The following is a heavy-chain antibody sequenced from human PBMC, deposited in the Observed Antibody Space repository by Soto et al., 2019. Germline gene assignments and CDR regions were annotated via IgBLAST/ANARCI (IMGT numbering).Heavy chain of an antibody. CDR1: GFSLSNARLG. CDR3: ARMEGYDSSGYLPDY. J-gene: IGHJ3*01. CDR2: IFSNDGK. Sequence: QVTLKESGPVLVTPTETLTLTCTVSGFSLSNARLGVSWIRQPPGKALEWLAHIFSNDGKSFNTSLKSRLTISKDTSKSQVVLTMTNMDPVDTATYSCARMEGYDSSGYLPDYWGRGTMVTVSS. V-gene: IGHV2-26*01. D-gene: IGHD3-22*01.